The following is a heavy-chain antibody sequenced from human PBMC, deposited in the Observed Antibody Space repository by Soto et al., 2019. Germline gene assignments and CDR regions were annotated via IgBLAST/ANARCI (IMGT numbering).Heavy chain of an antibody. D-gene: IGHD6-19*01. Sequence: SETLTLTCAVYGGSFSGYYWSWIRQPPGKGLEWIGEINHSGSTNYNPSLKSRVTISVDTSKNQFSLKLSSVTAADTAVYYCASLGKYSSGCRAKCIKPSGYYYYGMDVWGQGTTVTVSS. V-gene: IGHV4-34*01. CDR2: INHSGST. CDR1: GGSFSGYY. CDR3: ASLGKYSSGCRAKCIKPSGYYYYGMDV. J-gene: IGHJ6*02.